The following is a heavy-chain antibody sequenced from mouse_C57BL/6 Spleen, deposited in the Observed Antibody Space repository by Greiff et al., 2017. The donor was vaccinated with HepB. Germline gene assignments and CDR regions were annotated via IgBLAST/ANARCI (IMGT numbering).Heavy chain of an antibody. CDR3: ARSVTTVVAHYAMDY. CDR1: GYTFTGYW. J-gene: IGHJ4*01. CDR2: ILPGSGST. Sequence: VQLKQSGAELMKPGASVKLSCKATGYTFTGYWIEWVKQRPGHGLEWIGEILPGSGSTNYNEKFKGKATFTADTSSNTAYMQLRSLTTEDSAIYYCARSVTTVVAHYAMDYWGQGTSVTVSS. V-gene: IGHV1-9*01. D-gene: IGHD1-1*01.